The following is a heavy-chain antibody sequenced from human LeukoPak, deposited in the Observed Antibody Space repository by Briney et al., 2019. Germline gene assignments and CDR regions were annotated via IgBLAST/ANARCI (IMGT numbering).Heavy chain of an antibody. D-gene: IGHD6-13*01. CDR1: GGTFSSYA. CDR3: ARDFSASSWRYFDY. V-gene: IGHV1-69*05. Sequence: ASVKVSCKASGGTFSSYAISWVRQAPGQGLEWMGGIIPIFGTANYAQKFQGRVTITRDTSASTAYMELSSLRSEDMAVYYCARDFSASSWRYFDYWGQGTLVTVSS. J-gene: IGHJ4*02. CDR2: IIPIFGTA.